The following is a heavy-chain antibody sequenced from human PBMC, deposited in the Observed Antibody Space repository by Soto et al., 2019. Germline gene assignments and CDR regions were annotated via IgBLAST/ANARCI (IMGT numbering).Heavy chain of an antibody. Sequence: SVKVSCKASGFTFTSSAMQWVRQARGQRLEWIGWIVVGSGNTNYAQKFQERVTITRDMSTSAAYMELSSLRSEDTAVYYCAADVYYYDSSGYYSFAGAFDIWGQGTMVTVS. V-gene: IGHV1-58*02. CDR2: IVVGSGNT. CDR3: AADVYYYDSSGYYSFAGAFDI. CDR1: GFTFTSSA. J-gene: IGHJ3*02. D-gene: IGHD3-22*01.